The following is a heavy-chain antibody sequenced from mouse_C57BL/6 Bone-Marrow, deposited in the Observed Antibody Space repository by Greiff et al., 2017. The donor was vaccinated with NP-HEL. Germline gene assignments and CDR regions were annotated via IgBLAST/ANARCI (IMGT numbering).Heavy chain of an antibody. CDR3: ARAGEDAY. Sequence: QVQLQQSGPELVKPGASVKISCKASGYAFSSSWMNWVKQRPGKGLEWIGRIYPGDGDTNYNGKFKGKATLTADKSSSTAYMQLSSLTSEDSAVYVWARAGEDAYWGQGTLVTVSA. CDR1: GYAFSSSW. CDR2: IYPGDGDT. V-gene: IGHV1-82*01. J-gene: IGHJ3*01.